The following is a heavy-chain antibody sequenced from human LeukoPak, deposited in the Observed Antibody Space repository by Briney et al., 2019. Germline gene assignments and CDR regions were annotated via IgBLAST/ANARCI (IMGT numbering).Heavy chain of an antibody. V-gene: IGHV3-33*01. CDR1: GFTFSSYG. Sequence: PGRSLRLSCAASGFTFSSYGMHWVRQAPGKGLEWVAVIWYDGSNKYYADSVKGRFTISRDNSKNSLYLQMNSLTAEDTAVYYCARPRDSGWSKTWDYWGQGTLVTVSS. CDR2: IWYDGSNK. J-gene: IGHJ4*02. CDR3: ARPRDSGWSKTWDY. D-gene: IGHD6-13*01.